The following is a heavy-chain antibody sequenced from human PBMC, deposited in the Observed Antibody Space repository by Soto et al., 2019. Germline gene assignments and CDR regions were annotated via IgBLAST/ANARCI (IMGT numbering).Heavy chain of an antibody. CDR1: GFSFSSYA. CDR2: FGAGGRA. V-gene: IGHV3-23*01. CDR3: AKESMPEHYGDTLFDY. Sequence: QLLESGGGLVQPGGSLRLSCEASGFSFSSYALSWVPQAPGKGLEWVSTFGAGGRAYYADSVKGRFTIAKATSKNTLHLQASRLRAEDTAVYYCAKESMPEHYGDTLFDYWGQGTRVTVSS. J-gene: IGHJ4*02. D-gene: IGHD4-17*01.